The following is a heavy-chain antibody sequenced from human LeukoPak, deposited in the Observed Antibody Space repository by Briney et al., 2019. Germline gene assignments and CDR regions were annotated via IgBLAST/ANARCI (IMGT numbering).Heavy chain of an antibody. J-gene: IGHJ6*03. V-gene: IGHV3-23*01. Sequence: GSLRLSCAASGFTFSSYAMSWVRQAPGKGLEWVSAISGSGGSTYYADSGKGRFTISRDNSKNTLYLQMNSLRTEDTAVYYCAKDPLPIQLWLGYYMDVWGKGTTVTVSS. CDR1: GFTFSSYA. CDR3: AKDPLPIQLWLGYYMDV. CDR2: ISGSGGST. D-gene: IGHD5-18*01.